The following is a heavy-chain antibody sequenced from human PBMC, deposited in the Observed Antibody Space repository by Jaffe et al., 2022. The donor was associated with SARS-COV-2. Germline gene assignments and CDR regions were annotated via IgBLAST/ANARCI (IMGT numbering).Heavy chain of an antibody. D-gene: IGHD3-16*01. CDR3: ATRRGGGNYYLDY. V-gene: IGHV3-7*01. CDR1: GITLSKNW. J-gene: IGHJ4*02. CDR2: IKQDGSEK. Sequence: EVQLVESGGGLVQPGGSLRLSCAASGITLSKNWMTWVRQGPGKGLEWVANIKQDGSEKYYVDSVKGRFTISRDNAKSSLYLQMNSLRAEDTAVYYCATRRGGGNYYLDYWGLGTLVTVSS.